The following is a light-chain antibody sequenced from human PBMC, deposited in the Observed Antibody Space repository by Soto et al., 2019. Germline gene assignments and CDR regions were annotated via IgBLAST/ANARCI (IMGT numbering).Light chain of an antibody. CDR1: SSDVGGYNY. CDR3: SSYTSSSTRV. CDR2: EVS. J-gene: IGLJ1*01. V-gene: IGLV2-14*01. Sequence: QSALTQPASVSGSPGQSITISCTGTSSDVGGYNYVSWYQQHPGKAPKLMIYEVSNRPSGVSNRFSGSKSGNTASLTISGLQAEHGADYYCSSYTSSSTRVFGTGTKVTVL.